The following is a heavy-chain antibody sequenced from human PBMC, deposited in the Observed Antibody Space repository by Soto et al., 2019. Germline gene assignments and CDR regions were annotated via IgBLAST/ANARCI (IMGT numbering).Heavy chain of an antibody. CDR3: ARAPGVVVPAANPLDY. V-gene: IGHV1-3*01. J-gene: IGHJ4*02. CDR2: INAGNGNT. Sequence: ASVKVSCKASGYTFTSYAMHWVRQAPGQRLEWMGWINAGNGNTKYSQKFQGRVTITRDTSASTAYMELSSLRSEDTAVYYCARAPGVVVPAANPLDYWGQGTLVTVSS. D-gene: IGHD2-2*01. CDR1: GYTFTSYA.